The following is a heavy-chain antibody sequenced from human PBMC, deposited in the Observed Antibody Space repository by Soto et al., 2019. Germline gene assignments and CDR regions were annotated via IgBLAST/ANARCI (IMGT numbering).Heavy chain of an antibody. CDR3: AREGGGLSSPFDY. CDR1: GGSISSYY. D-gene: IGHD6-13*01. Sequence: QVQLQESGPGLVKPSETLSLTCTVSGGSISSYYWSWIRQPPGKGLEWIAYIYYTGSTDYNPSLRSRVTISVDTSRNQFSLRLSSVTAADTAVYYCAREGGGLSSPFDYWGPGTLVTVSS. CDR2: IYYTGST. V-gene: IGHV4-59*01. J-gene: IGHJ4*02.